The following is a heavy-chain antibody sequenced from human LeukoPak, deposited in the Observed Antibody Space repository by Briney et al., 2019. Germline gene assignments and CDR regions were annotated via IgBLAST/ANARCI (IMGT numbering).Heavy chain of an antibody. Sequence: ASVKVSCKASGYTFTKYYMHWVRQAPGQGLEWMGIINPSGGSTLYAQKFQGRVTLTRDTSTTTVYLEVTSLRSEDTAVYYCARKEMMVVLALDLWGQGTMVTVSS. J-gene: IGHJ3*01. CDR1: GYTFTKYY. CDR3: ARKEMMVVLALDL. V-gene: IGHV1-46*01. D-gene: IGHD3-22*01. CDR2: INPSGGST.